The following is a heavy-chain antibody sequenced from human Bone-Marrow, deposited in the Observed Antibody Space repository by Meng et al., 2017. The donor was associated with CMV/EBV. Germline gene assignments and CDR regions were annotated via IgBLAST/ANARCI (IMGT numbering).Heavy chain of an antibody. CDR1: GFTFSDYY. CDR2: ISSSGSTI. D-gene: IGHD3-3*01. Sequence: GESLKISCAASGFTFSDYYMSWIRQAPGKGLEWVSYISSSGSTIYYADSVKGRFTISRDNAKNSLYLQMNSLRAEDTAVYYCARMYYDFWSGSREFDYWGQGTLVTVSS. J-gene: IGHJ4*02. V-gene: IGHV3-11*01. CDR3: ARMYYDFWSGSREFDY.